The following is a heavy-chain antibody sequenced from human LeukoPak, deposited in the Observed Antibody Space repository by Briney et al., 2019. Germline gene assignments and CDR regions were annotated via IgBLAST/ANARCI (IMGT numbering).Heavy chain of an antibody. D-gene: IGHD6-13*01. V-gene: IGHV1-2*02. CDR1: GYTFTGYY. CDR3: ARVYSSSWDFDY. CDR2: INSNSGGT. J-gene: IGHJ4*02. Sequence: ASVKVSCKASGYTFTGYYMHWVRQAPGQGLEWMGWINSNSGGTNYAQKFQDRVTMTRDTSISTAYMEVSRLRCDDTAVYYCARVYSSSWDFDYWGQGTLVTVSS.